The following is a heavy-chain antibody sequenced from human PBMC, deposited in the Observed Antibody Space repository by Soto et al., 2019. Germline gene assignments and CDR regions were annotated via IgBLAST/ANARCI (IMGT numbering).Heavy chain of an antibody. CDR1: GGSMRNYF. CDR2: IHYSGTT. V-gene: IGHV4-59*01. CDR3: AAGEASSRNLAPYYLDF. J-gene: IGHJ4*02. D-gene: IGHD6-13*01. Sequence: SETLSLTCTVSGGSMRNYFWTWIRQPPGKGLGWIGYIHYSGTTSFFPSYNPSLRSRVTISEDTSKNQFSLKLLSVTTADTAVYFCAAGEASSRNLAPYYLDFWGQGXLVTVYS.